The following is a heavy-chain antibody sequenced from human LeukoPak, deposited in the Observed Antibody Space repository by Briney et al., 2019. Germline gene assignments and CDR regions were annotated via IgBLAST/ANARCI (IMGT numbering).Heavy chain of an antibody. J-gene: IGHJ3*02. Sequence: GGSLRLSCAASGFTFSSHWMHWVRQAPGKGLVWVSRINGDGSNTTYADSMKGRFTISRDNAKNTLYLQMNSLRAEDTAVYHCARSKSWYSTDAFGIWGQGTMVTVSS. D-gene: IGHD2-15*01. CDR3: ARSKSWYSTDAFGI. V-gene: IGHV3-74*03. CDR2: INGDGSNT. CDR1: GFTFSSHW.